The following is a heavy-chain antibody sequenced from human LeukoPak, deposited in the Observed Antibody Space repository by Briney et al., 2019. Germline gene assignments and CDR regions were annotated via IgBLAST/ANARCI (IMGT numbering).Heavy chain of an antibody. Sequence: SETLSLTCTVSGGSISNYYWSWIRQPPGKGLEWIGHIYYSGATKYNPSLKSRITISVDTSKNQFSLMLSPVTAADTAVYYCARFGITVVRGGKYYFDYWGQGTLVTVS. D-gene: IGHD3-10*01. V-gene: IGHV4-59*08. CDR3: ARFGITVVRGGKYYFDY. CDR1: GGSISNYY. CDR2: IYYSGAT. J-gene: IGHJ4*02.